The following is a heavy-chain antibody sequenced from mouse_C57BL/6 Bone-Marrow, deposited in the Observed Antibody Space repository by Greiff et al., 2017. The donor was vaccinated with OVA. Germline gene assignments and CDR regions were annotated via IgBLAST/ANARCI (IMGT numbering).Heavy chain of an antibody. V-gene: IGHV5-12*01. CDR2: ISNGGGST. Sequence: EVKLMESGGGLVQPGGSLKLSCAASGFTFSDYYMYWVRQTPEKRLEWVAYISNGGGSTYYPDTVKGRFTISRDNAKNTLYLQMSRLKSEDTAMYYCARHRLWEGWLLPFAYWGQGTLVTVSA. J-gene: IGHJ3*01. CDR1: GFTFSDYY. CDR3: ARHRLWEGWLLPFAY. D-gene: IGHD2-3*01.